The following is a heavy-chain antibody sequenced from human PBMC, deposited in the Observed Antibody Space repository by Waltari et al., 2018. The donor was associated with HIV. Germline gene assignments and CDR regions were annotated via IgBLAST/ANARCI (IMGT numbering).Heavy chain of an antibody. CDR3: ARGPMYRWFDP. Sequence: EVQLVESGGDLVQPGGSLRLSCAASGFKFDDYAMHWVRQAPGNGLELVSGISWKTCNIAYAGSVKGLFTTSRDNAKNSLYLQMSSLRAEYTAFYYCARGPMYRWFDPWGQGTLVTVSS. CDR2: ISWKTCNI. D-gene: IGHD3-10*02. V-gene: IGHV3-9*01. CDR1: GFKFDDYA. J-gene: IGHJ5*02.